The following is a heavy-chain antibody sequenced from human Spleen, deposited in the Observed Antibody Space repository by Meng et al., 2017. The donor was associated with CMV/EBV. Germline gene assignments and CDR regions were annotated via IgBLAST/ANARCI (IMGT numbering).Heavy chain of an antibody. J-gene: IGHJ6*02. V-gene: IGHV5-51*01. CDR3: ARGPSYGMDV. CDR1: GHNFSNFW. CDR2: IYLGDTDT. Sequence: KVSCKGSGHNFSNFWIGWVRQMPGKGLEWMGIIYLGDTDTKYSPSFQGQVTISADKSISTAYLQWSSLKASDTAMYYCARGPSYGMDVWGQGTTVTVSS.